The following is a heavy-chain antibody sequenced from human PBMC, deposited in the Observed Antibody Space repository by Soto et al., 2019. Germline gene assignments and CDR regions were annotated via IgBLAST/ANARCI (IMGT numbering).Heavy chain of an antibody. Sequence: PSEALSLTCTVSGGSISSYYWSWIRQPPGKGLEWIGYIYYSGSTNYNPSLKSRVTISVDTSKNQFSLKLSSVTAADTAVYYCARLDPVVVPAAVDWGQGTLVTVS. D-gene: IGHD2-2*01. V-gene: IGHV4-59*08. J-gene: IGHJ4*02. CDR1: GGSISSYY. CDR2: IYYSGST. CDR3: ARLDPVVVPAAVD.